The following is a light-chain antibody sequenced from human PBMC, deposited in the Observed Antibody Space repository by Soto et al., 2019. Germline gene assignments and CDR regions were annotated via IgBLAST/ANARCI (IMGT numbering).Light chain of an antibody. V-gene: IGLV2-8*01. CDR3: SSNAGSNNFV. Sequence: QSVLTQPPSASGSPGQSVTISCTGTGSDVGASNYVSWYQQHPGKAPKLMIFAVSKRPSGVPDRFSGSKSGNTASLTVSGLQAEDAADYYCSSNAGSNNFVFGSGTKLTVL. CDR1: GSDVGASNY. J-gene: IGLJ1*01. CDR2: AVS.